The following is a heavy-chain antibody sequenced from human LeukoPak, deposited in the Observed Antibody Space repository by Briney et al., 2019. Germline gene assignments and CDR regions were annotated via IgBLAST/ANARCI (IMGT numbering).Heavy chain of an antibody. D-gene: IGHD2-15*01. J-gene: IGHJ1*01. CDR1: GYTFTSYY. CDR3: AREHCSGGSCYTPAEYFQH. V-gene: IGHV1-46*01. Sequence: ASVKVSCKASGYTFTSYYMHWVRQAPGQGLEWMGIINPSGGSTSYAQKFQGRVTMTRDTSTSTVYMELSSLRSEDTAVYYCAREHCSGGSCYTPAEYFQHWGQGTLVTVSS. CDR2: INPSGGST.